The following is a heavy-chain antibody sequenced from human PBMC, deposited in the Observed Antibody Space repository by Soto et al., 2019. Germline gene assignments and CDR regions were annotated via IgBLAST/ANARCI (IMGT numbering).Heavy chain of an antibody. J-gene: IGHJ4*02. Sequence: QVQLVQSGAEVKKPGSSVKVSCKASGGTFGSYGLSWVRQAPGQGLEWMGGIIPIFDSANYAQKFQGRVTITADISTSTAYMELSSLRSEETAVYSCARESGYNFGPFDYWGQGALVTVSS. CDR3: ARESGYNFGPFDY. D-gene: IGHD5-12*01. CDR2: IIPIFDSA. CDR1: GGTFGSYG. V-gene: IGHV1-69*14.